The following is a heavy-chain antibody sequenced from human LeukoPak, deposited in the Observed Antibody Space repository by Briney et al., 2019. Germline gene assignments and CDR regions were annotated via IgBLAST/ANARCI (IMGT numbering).Heavy chain of an antibody. V-gene: IGHV3-74*01. J-gene: IGHJ4*02. CDR2: INSDGSST. Sequence: PGGSLRLSCAASGFTFSSYWMHWVRQAPGQGLVWVSRINSDGSSTSYADSVKGRFTISRDNAKNTLYLQMNSLRAEDTAVYYCARDDILTGYPYFDYWGQGTLVTVS. CDR3: ARDDILTGYPYFDY. D-gene: IGHD3-9*01. CDR1: GFTFSSYW.